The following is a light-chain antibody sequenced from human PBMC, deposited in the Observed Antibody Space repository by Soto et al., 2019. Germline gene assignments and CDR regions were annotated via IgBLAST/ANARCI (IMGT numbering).Light chain of an antibody. V-gene: IGKV3-11*01. J-gene: IGKJ1*01. Sequence: VLFTQSPATLSLSPGKSVSLSCRASQNISNYLIWYQQKPGQAPRILIYDVSNRDTGIPARFSGSGSGTDCTLTISSLEPEDFKVYYCQQRSNSPRTFGQGTKVDIK. CDR1: QNISNY. CDR2: DVS. CDR3: QQRSNSPRT.